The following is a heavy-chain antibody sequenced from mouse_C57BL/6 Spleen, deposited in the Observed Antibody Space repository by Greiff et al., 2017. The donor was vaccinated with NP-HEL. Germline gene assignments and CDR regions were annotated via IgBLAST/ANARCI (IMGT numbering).Heavy chain of an antibody. CDR2: INPSSGYT. Sequence: VQLQQSGAELARPGASVKMSCKASGYTFTSYTMHWVKQRPGQGLEWIGYINPSSGYTKYNQKFKDKATLTADKSSSTAYMQLSSLTSEDSAVYYCAREGLYYGSSSYYAMDYWGQGTSVTVSS. V-gene: IGHV1-4*01. J-gene: IGHJ4*01. CDR3: AREGLYYGSSSYYAMDY. D-gene: IGHD1-1*01. CDR1: GYTFTSYT.